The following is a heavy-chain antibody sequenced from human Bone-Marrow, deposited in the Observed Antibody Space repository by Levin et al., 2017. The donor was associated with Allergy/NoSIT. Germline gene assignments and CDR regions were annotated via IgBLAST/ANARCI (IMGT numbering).Heavy chain of an antibody. CDR3: AKDEESSGWPPDAFDI. CDR2: ISGSGGST. J-gene: IGHJ3*02. D-gene: IGHD6-19*01. Sequence: SCAASGFTFSSYAMSWVRQAPGKGLEWVSAISGSGGSTYYADSVKGRFTISRDNSKNTLYLQMNSLRAEDTAVYYCAKDEESSGWPPDAFDIWGQGTMVTVSS. V-gene: IGHV3-23*01. CDR1: GFTFSSYA.